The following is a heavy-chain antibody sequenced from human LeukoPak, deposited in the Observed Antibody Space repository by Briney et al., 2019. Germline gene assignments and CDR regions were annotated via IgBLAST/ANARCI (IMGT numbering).Heavy chain of an antibody. CDR2: IGGSGGST. CDR1: GFTFSSYA. V-gene: IGHV3-23*01. D-gene: IGHD2-21*02. J-gene: IGHJ6*02. CDR3: AKRAYCGGDCYSGMDV. Sequence: TGGSLRLSCAASGFTFSSYAMSWVRQAPGKGLELVSTIGGSGGSTYYADSVKGRFTISRDNSKNTLYLQMNSLRAEDTAVYYRAKRAYCGGDCYSGMDVWGQGTTVTVSS.